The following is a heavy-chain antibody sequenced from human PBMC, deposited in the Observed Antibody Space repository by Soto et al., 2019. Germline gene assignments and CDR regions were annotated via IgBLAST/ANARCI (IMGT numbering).Heavy chain of an antibody. CDR3: VKAENYDFWSGYLNWFDP. J-gene: IGHJ5*02. D-gene: IGHD3-3*01. V-gene: IGHV3-64D*06. CDR2: ISSNGGST. Sequence: TGGSLRLSCSAPGFTFSSYAMHWVRQAPGKGLEYVSAISSNGGSTYYADSVKGRFTISRDNSKNTLYLQMSSLRAEDTAVYYCVKAENYDFWSGYLNWFDPWGQGTLVTVSS. CDR1: GFTFSSYA.